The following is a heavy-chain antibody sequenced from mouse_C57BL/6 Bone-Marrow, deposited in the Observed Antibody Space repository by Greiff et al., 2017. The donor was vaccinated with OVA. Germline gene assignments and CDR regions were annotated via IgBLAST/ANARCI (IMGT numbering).Heavy chain of an antibody. CDR2: IYPGGGYT. D-gene: IGHD3-2*02. CDR1: GYTFTNYW. CDR3: AKYDSGFTYAKDY. V-gene: IGHV1-63*01. Sequence: VKVVEPGAELVRPGTSVKMSCKASGYTFTNYWIGWAKQRPGHGLEWIGDIYPGGGYTNYNEKFKGKATLTVDKSSSTAYMQFSSLTSEDSAIYYCAKYDSGFTYAKDYWYRGTAATVSS. J-gene: IGHJ4*01.